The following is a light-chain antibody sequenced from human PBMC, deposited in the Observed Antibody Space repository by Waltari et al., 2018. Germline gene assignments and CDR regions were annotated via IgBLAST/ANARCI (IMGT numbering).Light chain of an antibody. CDR1: QDISTC. CDR3: QQGNSFPPT. Sequence: DIQMTQSPSSVSASVGHRVTITCRARQDISTCLAWYHQKPGKAPNPLIYAASALQSGVPPRFSGSGSGTDFERTISGLQPEDCANYFCQQGNSFPPTFGQGTRVEV. J-gene: IGKJ1*01. V-gene: IGKV1-12*01. CDR2: AAS.